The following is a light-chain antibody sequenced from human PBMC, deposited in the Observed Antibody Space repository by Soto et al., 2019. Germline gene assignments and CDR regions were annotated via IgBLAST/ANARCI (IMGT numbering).Light chain of an antibody. V-gene: IGKV3-15*01. CDR3: QHYNNWPLT. Sequence: EIVLTPSPATLSLSPGARATLSCRASQSVGSSLVWYQKKPGQAPRLLIYDASNRATGIPARVSGSGSGTEFNLTISRLQSEDFAVYYCQHYNNWPLTFGGGTKVDIK. J-gene: IGKJ4*01. CDR2: DAS. CDR1: QSVGSS.